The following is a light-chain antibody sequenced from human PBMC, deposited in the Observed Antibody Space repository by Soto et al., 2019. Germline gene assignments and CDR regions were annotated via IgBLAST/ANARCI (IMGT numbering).Light chain of an antibody. CDR3: QQYGSSVT. CDR1: QTISSW. CDR2: KAS. J-gene: IGKJ4*01. V-gene: IGKV1-5*03. Sequence: DIQMTQSPSTLSASVGDRVTITCRASQTISSWLAWYQQTPGKAPKLLIYKASTLKSGVPSRFSGSGSGTDFTLTISRLEPEDFAVYYCQQYGSSVTFGGGTKVDIK.